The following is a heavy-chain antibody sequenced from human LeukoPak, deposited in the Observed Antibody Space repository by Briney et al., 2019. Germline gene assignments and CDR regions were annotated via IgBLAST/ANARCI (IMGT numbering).Heavy chain of an antibody. CDR1: GYTFTSYG. CDR3: ARGDSSSEGYYYYYYMDV. D-gene: IGHD6-6*01. CDR2: IIPIFGTA. J-gene: IGHJ6*03. Sequence: GASVKVSCKASGYTFTSYGISWVRQAPGQGLEWMGGIIPIFGTANYAQKFQGRVTITADKSTSTAYMELSSLRSEDTAVYYCARGDSSSEGYYYYYYMDVWGKGTTVTVSS. V-gene: IGHV1-69*06.